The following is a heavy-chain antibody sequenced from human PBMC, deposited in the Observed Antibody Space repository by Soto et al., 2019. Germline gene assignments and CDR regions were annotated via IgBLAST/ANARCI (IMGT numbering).Heavy chain of an antibody. D-gene: IGHD3-10*01. CDR2: IIPILDIA. CDR3: ATDRGSGNYVFDP. Sequence: QVQRVHSGAEVKKPGSSVKVSCKASGGTFSSYSISWVRQAPGQGLEWMGRIIPILDIANYAQEFQGRVTITADKSTSTAYMELSTLRSDDTAVYYCATDRGSGNYVFDPWGQGTRVTVSS. J-gene: IGHJ5*02. CDR1: GGTFSSYS. V-gene: IGHV1-69*04.